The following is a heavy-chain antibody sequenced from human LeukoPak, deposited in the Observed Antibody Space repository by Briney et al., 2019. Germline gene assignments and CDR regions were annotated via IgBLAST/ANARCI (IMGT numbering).Heavy chain of an antibody. D-gene: IGHD1-1*01. CDR1: GGSISSYY. CDR2: IYYSGST. V-gene: IGHV4-59*01. J-gene: IGHJ3*02. Sequence: SETLSLTCTVSGGSISSYYWNWLRQPPGRGLEWIGYIYYSGSTSYNPSLKSRVTISVDTSKSLFSLRLNSVTAADTAVYYCARDGRATGAFDIWGQGTMVTVSS. CDR3: ARDGRATGAFDI.